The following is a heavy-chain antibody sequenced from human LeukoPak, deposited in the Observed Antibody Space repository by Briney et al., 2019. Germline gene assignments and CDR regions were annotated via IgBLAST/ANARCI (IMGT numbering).Heavy chain of an antibody. D-gene: IGHD2-2*02. V-gene: IGHV4-59*08. J-gene: IGHJ3*02. CDR1: GGSISSYY. Sequence: SETLSLTCTVSGGSISSYYWSWIRQPPGKGLEWIGYIYYSGSTNYNPPLETRVTIPVETSKNQFSLKLSSVTAAYTALYYCARLYGSCAFDIWGQGTMVTVSS. CDR3: ARLYGSCAFDI. CDR2: IYYSGST.